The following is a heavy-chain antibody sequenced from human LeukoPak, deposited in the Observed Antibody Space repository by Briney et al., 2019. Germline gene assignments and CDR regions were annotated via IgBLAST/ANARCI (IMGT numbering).Heavy chain of an antibody. J-gene: IGHJ4*02. CDR2: INHSGST. Sequence: SETLSLTCAVYGGSFSGYYWSWIRQPPGKGLEWIGEINHSGSTNYNPSLKSRVTISVDTSKNQFSLKLSSVTAADTAVYYCARDGEYSALFDYWGQGTLVTVSS. CDR3: ARDGEYSALFDY. D-gene: IGHD2-21*01. V-gene: IGHV4-34*01. CDR1: GGSFSGYY.